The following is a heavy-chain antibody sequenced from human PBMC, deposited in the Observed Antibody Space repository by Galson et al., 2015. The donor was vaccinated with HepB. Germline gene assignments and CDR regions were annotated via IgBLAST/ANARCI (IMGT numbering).Heavy chain of an antibody. D-gene: IGHD5-24*01. CDR3: ARERRGHQMATIGDY. Sequence: SLRLSCAASGFTFSSYAMHWVRQAPGKGLEWVAVISYDGSNKYYADSVKGRFTISRDNSKNTLYLQMNSLRAEDTAVYYCARERRGHQMATIGDYWGQGTLVTVSS. J-gene: IGHJ4*02. CDR1: GFTFSSYA. CDR2: ISYDGSNK. V-gene: IGHV3-30-3*01.